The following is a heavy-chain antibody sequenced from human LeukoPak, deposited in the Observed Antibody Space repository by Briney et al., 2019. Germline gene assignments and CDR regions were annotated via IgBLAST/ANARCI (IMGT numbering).Heavy chain of an antibody. J-gene: IGHJ6*02. D-gene: IGHD3-10*01. CDR2: IIPILGIA. CDR3: ARGSVTGYYYYYYGMDV. V-gene: IGHV1-69*02. Sequence: ASVKVSCTASGGTFSSYTISWVRQAPGQGLEWMGRIIPILGIANYAQKFQGRVTITADKSTSTAYMELSSLRSEDTAVYYCARGSVTGYYYYYYGMDVWGQGTTVTVSS. CDR1: GGTFSSYT.